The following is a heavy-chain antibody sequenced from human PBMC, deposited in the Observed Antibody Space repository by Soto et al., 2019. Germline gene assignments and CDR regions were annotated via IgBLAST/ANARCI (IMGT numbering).Heavy chain of an antibody. D-gene: IGHD5-12*01. V-gene: IGHV3-30-3*01. Sequence: GGSLRLSCAASGFTFSSYAMHWVRQAPGKGLEWVAVISYDGSNKYYADSVKGRLTISRDNSKNTLYLQMNSLRAEDTAVYYCARGAGGGYHCAAWDIDAFDIWGQGTMVTVSS. CDR1: GFTFSSYA. J-gene: IGHJ3*02. CDR3: ARGAGGGYHCAAWDIDAFDI. CDR2: ISYDGSNK.